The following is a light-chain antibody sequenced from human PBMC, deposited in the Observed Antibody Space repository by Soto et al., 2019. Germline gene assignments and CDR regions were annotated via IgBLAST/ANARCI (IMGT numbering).Light chain of an antibody. CDR3: VAWDGSLSSVL. CDR2: RND. J-gene: IGLJ3*02. Sequence: QAVVTQPPSASGTPGQRVTISCSGSSSNIGSNYVYWYQQLPGTAPKLLIYRNDQRPSGVPDRFSGSESGTSGSLAISGLRSEDEADYYCVAWDGSLSSVLFGGGTKLTVL. V-gene: IGLV1-47*01. CDR1: SSNIGSNY.